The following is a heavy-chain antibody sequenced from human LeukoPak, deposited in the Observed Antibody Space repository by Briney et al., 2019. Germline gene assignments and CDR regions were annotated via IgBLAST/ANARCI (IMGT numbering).Heavy chain of an antibody. V-gene: IGHV4-59*01. CDR3: ASVGTYYDILTGYSAQYYFDY. J-gene: IGHJ4*02. CDR2: IYYSGST. CDR1: GGSISSYY. Sequence: SETPSLTCTVSGGSISSYYWSWIRQPPGKGLEWIGYIYYSGSTNYNPSLKSRVTISVDTSKNQFSLKLSSVTAVDTAVYYCASVGTYYDILTGYSAQYYFDYWGQGTLVTVSS. D-gene: IGHD3-9*01.